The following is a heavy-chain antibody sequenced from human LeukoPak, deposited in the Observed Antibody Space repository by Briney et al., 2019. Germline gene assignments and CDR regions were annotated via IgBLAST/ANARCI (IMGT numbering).Heavy chain of an antibody. Sequence: GGSLRLSCTASGFTFSTYWMHWVRQVPGKGLVWVSQIKFDGSLASYADSVKGRFTISRDNAKNTLHLQMNSLGTEDTAVYYCVTGHYDSRMYFDLWGRGTLVTVSS. CDR3: VTGHYDSRMYFDL. CDR1: GFTFSTYW. D-gene: IGHD3-16*01. V-gene: IGHV3-74*01. CDR2: IKFDGSLA. J-gene: IGHJ2*01.